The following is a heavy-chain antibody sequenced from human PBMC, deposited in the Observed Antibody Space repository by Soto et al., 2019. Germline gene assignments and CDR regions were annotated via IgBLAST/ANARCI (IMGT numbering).Heavy chain of an antibody. D-gene: IGHD3-22*01. J-gene: IGHJ4*02. CDR3: AKVRHYYDSSGYQAFDY. CDR1: GFTFSSYA. V-gene: IGHV3-23*01. CDR2: ISGSGGST. Sequence: PVGSLRLSCAASGFTFSSYAMSWVRQAPGKGLEWVSAISGSGGSTYYADSVKGRFTISRDNSKNTLYLQMNSLRAEDTAVYYCAKVRHYYDSSGYQAFDYWGQGTLVTVSS.